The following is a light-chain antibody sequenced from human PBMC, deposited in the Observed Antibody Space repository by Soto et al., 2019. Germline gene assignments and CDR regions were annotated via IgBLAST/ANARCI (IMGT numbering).Light chain of an antibody. J-gene: IGLJ2*01. CDR2: DVS. CDR3: CSYAGDLAL. CDR1: SSDVGGYDF. Sequence: QSALTQPRSVSGSPGQSVTISCTGTSSDVGGYDFVSWYQQHPGKAPKLMISDVSKRPSGVPDRFSGSKSGNTAYLTIYGLKAEHDVDYHCCSYAGDLALFGGGTKVTV. V-gene: IGLV2-11*01.